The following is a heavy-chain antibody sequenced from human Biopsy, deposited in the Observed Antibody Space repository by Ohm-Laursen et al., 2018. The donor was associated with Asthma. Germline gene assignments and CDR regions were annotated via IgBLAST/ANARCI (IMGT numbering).Heavy chain of an antibody. CDR1: GFMFRSFG. Sequence: SLRLSCTASGFMFRSFGMHWVRQAPGKGLEWVAVISYDGNRKFYEDSVKGRFTISRDNSKNTLYLQMNSLRTEDTAVYYCAKRRGYSGHDNDYWGQGTLVIVSS. V-gene: IGHV3-30*18. CDR2: ISYDGNRK. J-gene: IGHJ4*02. CDR3: AKRRGYSGHDNDY. D-gene: IGHD5-12*01.